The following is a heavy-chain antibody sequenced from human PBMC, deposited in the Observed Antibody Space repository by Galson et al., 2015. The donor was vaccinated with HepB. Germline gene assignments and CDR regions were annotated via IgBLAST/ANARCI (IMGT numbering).Heavy chain of an antibody. Sequence: SLRLSCAVSGFSFSDYGMHWVRQAPGKGLEWVAVISFDGNNKYYADSVRGRFTISRDNSKNTLYLQMNSLRAEDTAVYYCAKSSGSYYSSGMNVWGQGTTVTVSS. V-gene: IGHV3-30*18. CDR1: GFSFSDYG. CDR3: AKSSGSYYSSGMNV. J-gene: IGHJ6*02. D-gene: IGHD1-26*01. CDR2: ISFDGNNK.